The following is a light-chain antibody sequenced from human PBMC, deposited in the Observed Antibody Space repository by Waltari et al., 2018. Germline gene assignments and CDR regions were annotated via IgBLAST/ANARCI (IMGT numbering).Light chain of an antibody. J-gene: IGLJ2*01. CDR3: CSYAGRYTFDVV. CDR1: SSDVGDYNY. Sequence: QSALTQPRSVSGSPGQSVTISCTGTSSDVGDYNYVSWYKQHPDKAPKLMIYDVTKRPSGVPDRFSGSKSGNTASLTISGLQAEDEADYYCCSYAGRYTFDVVFGGGTKLTVL. CDR2: DVT. V-gene: IGLV2-11*01.